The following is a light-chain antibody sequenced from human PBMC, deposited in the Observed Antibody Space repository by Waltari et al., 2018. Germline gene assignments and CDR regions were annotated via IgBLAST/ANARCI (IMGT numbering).Light chain of an antibody. V-gene: IGKV3-20*01. CDR1: QSISRY. Sequence: EIMLTQSPGTLSLSPGERATLSCRASQSISRYLAWYQQKPGQAPRLLIYDASSRATGIPDRFSGSGFGTEFSLTISRLEPEDFAVYYCQKYGSLPATFGQGTKVEIK. CDR2: DAS. J-gene: IGKJ1*01. CDR3: QKYGSLPAT.